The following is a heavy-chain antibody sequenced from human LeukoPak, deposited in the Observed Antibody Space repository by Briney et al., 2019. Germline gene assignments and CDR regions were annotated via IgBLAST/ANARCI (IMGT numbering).Heavy chain of an antibody. D-gene: IGHD6-13*01. CDR1: GFTFSSYW. Sequence: GGSLRLSCAASGFTFSSYWMHWVRQAPGRGLVWVSRIRTDGISTSYADSVKGRFTISRDNAENTLYLQMNSLRAEDTAVYYCAREGGYSSSLACWGQGTLVTVSS. J-gene: IGHJ4*02. CDR2: IRTDGIST. V-gene: IGHV3-74*01. CDR3: AREGGYSSSLAC.